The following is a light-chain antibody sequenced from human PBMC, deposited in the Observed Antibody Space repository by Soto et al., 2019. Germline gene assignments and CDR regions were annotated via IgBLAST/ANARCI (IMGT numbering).Light chain of an antibody. Sequence: IVMTQSPDSLAVSLGERATINCKSSQSVLYNSDNKNYLAWYQQKPAQPPKLLIYWASTRDSVVPDRFSGSGSGADFTLTISSLQAEDVAVYYCQQYYTTLTFGGGTKVEIK. CDR1: QSVLYNSDNKNY. J-gene: IGKJ4*01. CDR3: QQYYTTLT. V-gene: IGKV4-1*01. CDR2: WAS.